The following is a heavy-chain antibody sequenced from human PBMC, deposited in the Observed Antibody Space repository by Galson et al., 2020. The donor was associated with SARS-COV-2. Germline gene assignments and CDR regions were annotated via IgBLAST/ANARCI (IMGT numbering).Heavy chain of an antibody. CDR2: ISSSGSTI. CDR3: AREATIFGVVNWFDP. CDR1: GFTFSSYE. V-gene: IGHV3-48*03. J-gene: IGHJ5*02. Sequence: TGGSLRLSCAASGFTFSSYEMNWVRQAPGKGLAWVSYISSSGSTIYYADSVKGRFTISRDNAKNSLYLQMNSLRAEDTAVYYCAREATIFGVVNWFDPWGQGTLVTVSS. D-gene: IGHD3-3*01.